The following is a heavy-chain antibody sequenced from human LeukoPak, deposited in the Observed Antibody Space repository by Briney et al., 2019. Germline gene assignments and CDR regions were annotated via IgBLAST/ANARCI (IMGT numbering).Heavy chain of an antibody. J-gene: IGHJ4*02. D-gene: IGHD3-10*01. CDR1: GGSFSGYY. V-gene: IGHV4-59*10. Sequence: SETLSLTCAVYGGSFSGYYWSWIRQPAGKGLEWIGRIYTSGSTNYNPSLKSRVTISVDTSKNQFSLKLSSVTAADTAVYYCARVAYYYGSGSYTPFRYFDYWGQGTLVTVSS. CDR2: IYTSGST. CDR3: ARVAYYYGSGSYTPFRYFDY.